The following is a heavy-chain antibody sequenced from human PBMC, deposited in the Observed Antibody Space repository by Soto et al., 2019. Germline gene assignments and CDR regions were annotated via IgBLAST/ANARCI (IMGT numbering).Heavy chain of an antibody. V-gene: IGHV4-4*02. D-gene: IGHD3-16*01. CDR2: IYHSGST. CDR1: GGSISSSNW. Sequence: QVQLQESGPGLVKPSGTLSLTCAVSGGSISSSNWWSWVRQPPGKGLEWIGEIYHSGSTNYNPSPKRSVPISVEKTKNQFSLKLGSVTAADTAVYYCASGGGAFAAFDIWGQGTMVTVSS. CDR3: ASGGGAFAAFDI. J-gene: IGHJ3*02.